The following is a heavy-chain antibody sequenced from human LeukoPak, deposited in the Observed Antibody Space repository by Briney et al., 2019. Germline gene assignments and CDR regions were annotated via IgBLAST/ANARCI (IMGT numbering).Heavy chain of an antibody. CDR1: GFTFSGYT. Sequence: GGSLRLSCAVSGFTFSGYTMHWVRQAPGKGLEGLARISRDSRETSYADSVQGRFTISRDNSKNTLYLRIDSLRVDDTAVYYCARDKSSQRPYFLDYWGQGTPVTVS. D-gene: IGHD3-9*01. CDR2: ISRDSRET. V-gene: IGHV3-30*04. CDR3: ARDKSSQRPYFLDY. J-gene: IGHJ4*02.